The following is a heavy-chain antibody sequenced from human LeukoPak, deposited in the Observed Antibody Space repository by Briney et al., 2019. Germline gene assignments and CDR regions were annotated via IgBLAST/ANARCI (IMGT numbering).Heavy chain of an antibody. CDR3: AGLRRAYYYYMDV. J-gene: IGHJ6*03. Sequence: PGGSLRLPCAASEVTFSTYTMTWVRQAPGKGLEWVSSISGSGNYIYYADSLKGRFTISRDNANNLLFLQMSSLRAEDTAVYFCAGLRRAYYYYMDVWGKGTTVTVSS. CDR1: EVTFSTYT. V-gene: IGHV3-21*06. CDR2: ISGSGNYI.